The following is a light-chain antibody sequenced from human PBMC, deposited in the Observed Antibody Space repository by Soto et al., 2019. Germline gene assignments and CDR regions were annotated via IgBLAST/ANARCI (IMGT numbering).Light chain of an antibody. CDR1: MRDVGAYNL. J-gene: IGLJ2*01. V-gene: IGLV2-14*01. Sequence: QSALTQPASVSGSPGQSITISCAGTMRDVGAYNLVSWYQQHPGRAPQLIIYEVRNRPSGISFRFSGSKSGNTASLTISGLQAEAEADYYCSSYTSKSSLIFGGGTKATVL. CDR3: SSYTSKSSLI. CDR2: EVR.